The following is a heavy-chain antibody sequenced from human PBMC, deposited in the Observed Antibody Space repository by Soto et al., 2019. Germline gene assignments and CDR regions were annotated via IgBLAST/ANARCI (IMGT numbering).Heavy chain of an antibody. CDR3: ATDYGDSVWYFDY. CDR1: GYTFTSYD. J-gene: IGHJ4*02. V-gene: IGHV1-8*01. Sequence: ASVKVSCKASGYTFTSYDINWVRQATGQGLKWMGWMNPNSDNTGYAQKFQGRVTMTRNTSISTAYMELSSLRSEDSAVYYCATDYGDSVWYFDYWGQGTLVTVSS. CDR2: MNPNSDNT. D-gene: IGHD4-17*01.